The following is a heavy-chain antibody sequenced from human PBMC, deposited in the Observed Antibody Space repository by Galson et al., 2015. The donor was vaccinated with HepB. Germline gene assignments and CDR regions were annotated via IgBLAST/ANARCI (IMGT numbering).Heavy chain of an antibody. Sequence: SLRLSCSASGFTFDDDAMHWVRQPPGKGLEWLSVINWDGTHTYYADSVKGRFTVSRDNSKNSLYLQMNSLRPEDTALYYCAKDGYCSGGSCHSEIDFWGQGTLVTVSS. CDR1: GFTFDDDA. V-gene: IGHV3-43D*03. CDR2: INWDGTHT. D-gene: IGHD2-15*01. J-gene: IGHJ4*02. CDR3: AKDGYCSGGSCHSEIDF.